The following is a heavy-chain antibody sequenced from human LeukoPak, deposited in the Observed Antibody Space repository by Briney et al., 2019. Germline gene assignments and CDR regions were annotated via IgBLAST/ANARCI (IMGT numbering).Heavy chain of an antibody. CDR1: GFTFGNYW. CDR2: INSDGRSI. D-gene: IGHD5-18*01. V-gene: IGHV3-74*01. Sequence: GGSLRLSCAASGFTFGNYWMHWVRQAPGKGLVWVSRINSDGRSISYAGSVKGRFTISRDNAKNTLYLQMNSLRAEDTAVYYCARVRYSYGYDWWGQGTLVTVSS. CDR3: ARVRYSYGYDW. J-gene: IGHJ4*02.